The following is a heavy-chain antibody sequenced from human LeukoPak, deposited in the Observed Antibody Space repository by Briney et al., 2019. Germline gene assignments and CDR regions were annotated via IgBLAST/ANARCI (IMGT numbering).Heavy chain of an antibody. Sequence: PGGSLRLSCAASGFTFSSYSMNWVRQAPGKGLEWVSSIISSSSYIYYADSVKGRFTISRDNAKNSLYLQMNSLRAEDTAVYYCARELSGSEFYDAFDIWGQGTMVTVSS. CDR2: IISSSSYI. V-gene: IGHV3-21*01. CDR3: ARELSGSEFYDAFDI. CDR1: GFTFSSYS. J-gene: IGHJ3*02. D-gene: IGHD3-10*01.